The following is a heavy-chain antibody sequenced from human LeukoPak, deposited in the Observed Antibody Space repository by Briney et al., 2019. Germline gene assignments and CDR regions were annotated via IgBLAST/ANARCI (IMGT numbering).Heavy chain of an antibody. CDR1: GFTFSSYS. V-gene: IGHV3-48*01. CDR2: ISSSSSTI. Sequence: GGSLRLSCAASGFTFSSYSMNWVRQAPGKGLEWVSYISSSSSTIYYADSVKGRFTISRDNAKNSLYLQMNSLRAEDTAVYYCAKVPRVYYYYYMDVWGKGTTVTVSS. J-gene: IGHJ6*03. CDR3: AKVPRVYYYYYMDV.